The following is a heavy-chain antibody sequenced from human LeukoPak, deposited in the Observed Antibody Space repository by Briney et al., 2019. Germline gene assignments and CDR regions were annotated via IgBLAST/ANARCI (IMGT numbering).Heavy chain of an antibody. CDR1: GGSISSSSYY. Sequence: SETLSLTCTVSGGSISSSSYYWGWIRQPPGKGLEWIGSIYHSGSTYYNPSPKSRVTISVDTSKNQFSLKLSSVTAADTAVYYCARQLRWAKDYWGQGTLVTVSS. D-gene: IGHD4-23*01. V-gene: IGHV4-39*07. CDR2: IYHSGST. CDR3: ARQLRWAKDY. J-gene: IGHJ4*02.